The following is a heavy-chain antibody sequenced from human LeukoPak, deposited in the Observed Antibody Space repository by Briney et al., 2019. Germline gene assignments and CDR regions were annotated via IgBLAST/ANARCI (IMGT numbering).Heavy chain of an antibody. CDR3: ALLDDYVWGSYRFDAFNI. CDR2: IGGKAYGGTT. D-gene: IGHD3-16*02. CDR1: GFTFSNAW. Sequence: GGSLRLSCAASGFTFSNAWMSWVRQAPGKGLEWVGFIGGKAYGGTTEYAASVKGRFTISKDASKTIAYLQMNSLKTEDTAVYYCALLDDYVWGSYRFDAFNIWGQGTMVTVSS. J-gene: IGHJ3*02. V-gene: IGHV3-49*04.